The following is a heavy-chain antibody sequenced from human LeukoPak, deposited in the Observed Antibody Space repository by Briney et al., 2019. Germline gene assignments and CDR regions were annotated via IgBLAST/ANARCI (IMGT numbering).Heavy chain of an antibody. CDR3: ARTGTSNYYFDY. Sequence: GGSLRLSCAASGFTFSDYYMSWIRQAPGNGLEWVSYISSSSSYTNYADSVKGRFTMSRDNAKNSLYLQMNSLRAEDTAVYYCARTGTSNYYFDYWGQGSLVTVSS. D-gene: IGHD1-1*01. CDR1: GFTFSDYY. J-gene: IGHJ4*02. CDR2: ISSSSSYT. V-gene: IGHV3-11*06.